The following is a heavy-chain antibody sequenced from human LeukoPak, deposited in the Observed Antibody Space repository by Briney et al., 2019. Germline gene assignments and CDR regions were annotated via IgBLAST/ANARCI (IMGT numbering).Heavy chain of an antibody. Sequence: GGSLRLSCSASGFTVSGNYMNWVRQAPGKGLEWVSVIYSGGTTYYADSVKGRFTISRDNSKNTLYLQLNSLRVEDTAVYYCARGALGAAGRLDYWGQGTLVTVSS. CDR2: IYSGGTT. V-gene: IGHV3-66*01. CDR1: GFTVSGNY. D-gene: IGHD6-13*01. J-gene: IGHJ4*02. CDR3: ARGALGAAGRLDY.